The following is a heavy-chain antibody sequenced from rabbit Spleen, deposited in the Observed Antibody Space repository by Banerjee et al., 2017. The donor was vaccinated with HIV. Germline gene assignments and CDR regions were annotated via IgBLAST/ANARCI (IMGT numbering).Heavy chain of an antibody. CDR3: ARDGYSRGWGIILYYFNL. V-gene: IGHV1S45*01. J-gene: IGHJ4*01. Sequence: QEQLEESGGDLVKPGASLTLTCTASGFSFSNNYVMCWVRQAPGKGLEWIACISAGSSTGTYYASWAKGRFTISKTSSTTVTLQMTSLTAADTAAYFCARDGYSRGWGIILYYFNLWGPGHPRHRL. CDR1: GFSFSNNYV. CDR2: ISAGSSTGT. D-gene: IGHD4-1*01.